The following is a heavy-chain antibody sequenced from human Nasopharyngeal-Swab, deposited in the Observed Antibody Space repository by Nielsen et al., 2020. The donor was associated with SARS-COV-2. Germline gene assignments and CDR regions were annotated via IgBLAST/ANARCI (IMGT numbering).Heavy chain of an antibody. CDR1: GFTFSSYS. CDR3: ARTQGLDSNQILGPPPYMDV. Sequence: GESLKISCAASGFTFSSYSMNWVRQAPGKGLEWVSSISSSSGYIYYADSVKGRFTISRDNAKNSLYLQMNSLRAEDTAVYYCARTQGLDSNQILGPPPYMDVWGKGTTVTVSS. V-gene: IGHV3-21*01. D-gene: IGHD4-11*01. J-gene: IGHJ6*03. CDR2: ISSSSGYI.